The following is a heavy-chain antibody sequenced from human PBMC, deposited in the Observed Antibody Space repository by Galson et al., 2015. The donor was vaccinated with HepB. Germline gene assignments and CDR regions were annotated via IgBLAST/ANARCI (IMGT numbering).Heavy chain of an antibody. J-gene: IGHJ4*02. D-gene: IGHD2-21*02. CDR1: GYTFTSSY. CDR3: ARDLVVVTGIPENYFDY. Sequence: SVKVSCKASGYTFTSSYMHWVRQAPGPGLEWMGIINPSGGSTNYAQKFQGKVTMTRCTSTSTVDMELRSLRSEDAAVYYCARDLVVVTGIPENYFDYWGQGTVVTVSS. V-gene: IGHV1-46*01. CDR2: INPSGGST.